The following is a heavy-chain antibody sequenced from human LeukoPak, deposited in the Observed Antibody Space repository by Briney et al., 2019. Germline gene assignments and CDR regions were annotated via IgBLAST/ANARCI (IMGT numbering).Heavy chain of an antibody. CDR2: IYTSGST. CDR1: GGSISSYY. CDR3: ARGTAARLRWFDP. J-gene: IGHJ5*02. V-gene: IGHV4-4*09. D-gene: IGHD6-6*01. Sequence: SETLSLTCTVSGGSISSYYWSWIRHPPGKGLEGIGYIYTSGSTNYNPSLKSRVTISVDTSKNQFSLKLSSVTAADTAVYYCARGTAARLRWFDPWGQGTLVTVSS.